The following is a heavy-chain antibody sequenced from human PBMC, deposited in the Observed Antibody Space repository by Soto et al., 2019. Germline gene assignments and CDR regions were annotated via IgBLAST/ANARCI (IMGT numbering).Heavy chain of an antibody. CDR2: IKRETDGGTS. J-gene: IGHJ4*02. D-gene: IGHD3-10*01. CDR1: GFAFSNAW. Sequence: EVQLVESGGGLVKPGGSVRLSCAASGFAFSNAWMNWVRQAPGKGLEWVGHIKRETDGGTSDYAAPVTGRFFILRDDLKDTLYLQRNSLKSEDTAVYYWTTEGYVSGSYEADYWGQGTLVTVSS. CDR3: TTEGYVSGSYEADY. V-gene: IGHV3-15*01.